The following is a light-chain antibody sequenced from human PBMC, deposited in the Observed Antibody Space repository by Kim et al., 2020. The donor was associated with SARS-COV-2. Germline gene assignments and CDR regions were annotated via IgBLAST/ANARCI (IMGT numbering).Light chain of an antibody. V-gene: IGKV3-20*01. CDR1: QSVSSNY. J-gene: IGKJ1*01. CDR2: GAS. CDR3: QQYSSSPAT. Sequence: SPGERATITCRASQSVSSNYLAWYQQKPGQAPRLLIYGASSRAPGIPDRFSGSGSGTDFTLTITRLEPEDFAVYYCQQYSSSPATFGQGTKVDIK.